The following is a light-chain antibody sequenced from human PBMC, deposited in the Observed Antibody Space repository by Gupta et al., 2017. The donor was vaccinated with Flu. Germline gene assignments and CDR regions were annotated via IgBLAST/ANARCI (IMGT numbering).Light chain of an antibody. V-gene: IGLV1-40*01. CDR2: GNS. CDR1: SSNIGAGYD. Sequence: IIACTGSSSNIGAGYDVHWYQQLPGTAPKLLIYGNSNRPSGVPDRFSGSKSGTSASLAITGLQAEDEADYYCQSYDSSLSGYVFGGGTKLNVI. J-gene: IGLJ3*02. CDR3: QSYDSSLSGYV.